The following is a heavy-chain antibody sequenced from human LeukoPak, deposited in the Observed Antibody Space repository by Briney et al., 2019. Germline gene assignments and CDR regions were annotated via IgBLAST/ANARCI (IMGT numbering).Heavy chain of an antibody. CDR3: ARDKVYYYDSSGYSYYWYFDL. J-gene: IGHJ2*01. CDR1: GFTVSSNY. CDR2: IYSGGST. Sequence: PGGSLRLSCAASGFTVSSNYMSWVRQAPGKGLELVSVIYSGGSTYYADSVKGRFTISRDNSKNTLYLQMNSLRAEDTAVYYCARDKVYYYDSSGYSYYWYFDLWGRGTLVTVSS. V-gene: IGHV3-66*01. D-gene: IGHD3-22*01.